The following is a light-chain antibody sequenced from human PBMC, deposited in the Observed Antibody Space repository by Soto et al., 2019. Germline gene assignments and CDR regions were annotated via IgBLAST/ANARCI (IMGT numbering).Light chain of an antibody. CDR3: ATWDGSLNGWV. J-gene: IGLJ3*02. Sequence: QSVLTQPPSASGTPGQRVTISCSGSSSNIGRDTVNWYQHLPGTAPKLLIYSTNRRPSGVPDRFSGSKSGTSASLAISGLQSEDEADYYCATWDGSLNGWVFGGGTKLTVL. CDR1: SSNIGRDT. CDR2: STN. V-gene: IGLV1-44*01.